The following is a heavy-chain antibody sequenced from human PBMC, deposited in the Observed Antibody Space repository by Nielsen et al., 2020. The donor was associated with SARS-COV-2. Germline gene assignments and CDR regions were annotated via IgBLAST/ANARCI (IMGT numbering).Heavy chain of an antibody. CDR1: GFTFSSYA. J-gene: IGHJ2*01. CDR3: AKGLADCSSTSCFSYWYFDL. Sequence: GESLKISCAASGFTFSSYAMSWVRQAPGKGLEWVSAISGSGGSTYYADSVKGRFTISRDNSKNTLYLQMNSLRAEDTAVYYCAKGLADCSSTSCFSYWYFDLWGRGTLVTVSS. D-gene: IGHD2-2*01. CDR2: ISGSGGST. V-gene: IGHV3-23*01.